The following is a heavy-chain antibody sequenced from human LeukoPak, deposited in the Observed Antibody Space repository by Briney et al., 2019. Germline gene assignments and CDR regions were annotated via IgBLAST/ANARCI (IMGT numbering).Heavy chain of an antibody. Sequence: GGSLRLSCAASGFTFSSYEMNWVRQAPGKGLEWVSYISSSGSTIYYADSVKGRFTISRDNAKNSLYLQMNSLRAEDTAVYYCARGENYYDSSGYYHTFDYWGQGTLVTVSS. V-gene: IGHV3-48*03. CDR3: ARGENYYDSSGYYHTFDY. CDR2: ISSSGSTI. D-gene: IGHD3-22*01. J-gene: IGHJ4*02. CDR1: GFTFSSYE.